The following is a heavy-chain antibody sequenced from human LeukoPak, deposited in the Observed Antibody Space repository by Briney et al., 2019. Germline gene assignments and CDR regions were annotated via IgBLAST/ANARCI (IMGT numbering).Heavy chain of an antibody. CDR1: GGSISTYY. Sequence: TSETLSLTCTVSGGSISTYYWSWIRQPPRKGLEWIGNINYSGGTKYNPSLKSRVTISVDTSKNQFSLQLSSVPAADTALYYCAREYSSSAPPLYWGQGTLVTVSS. V-gene: IGHV4-59*01. J-gene: IGHJ4*02. CDR3: AREYSSSAPPLY. CDR2: INYSGGT. D-gene: IGHD6-13*01.